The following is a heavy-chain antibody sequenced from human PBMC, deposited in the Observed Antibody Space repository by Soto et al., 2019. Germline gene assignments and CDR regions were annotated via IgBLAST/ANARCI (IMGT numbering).Heavy chain of an antibody. CDR1: CGSISSYY. D-gene: IGHD3-10*01. Sequence: KTSETLSLTCSVSCGSISSYYWSWIRQPPGQGLEWIGYMHYSGSTNYNPSLKSRVTISVDASKNQSSVKESSMTASGTAVYYCARDYYGSGSTPDGDYYYSMYVWGQGTTVTVAS. V-gene: IGHV4-59*01. J-gene: IGHJ6*02. CDR3: ARDYYGSGSTPDGDYYYSMYV. CDR2: MHYSGST.